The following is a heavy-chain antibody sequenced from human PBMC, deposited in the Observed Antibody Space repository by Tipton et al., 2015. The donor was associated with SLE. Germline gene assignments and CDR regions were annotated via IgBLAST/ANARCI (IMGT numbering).Heavy chain of an antibody. CDR2: IYYTGNT. CDR1: GASITSGGYY. J-gene: IGHJ4*02. Sequence: TLSLTCTVSGASITSGGYYWTWIRHHPGKGLEWIGHIYYTGNTRYNPSLKSRVTISVDTSKNQFSLKLSSVTAADTAVYYCARLGGYYDSSGYSYYFDYWGQGTLVTVSS. CDR3: ARLGGYYDSSGYSYYFDY. V-gene: IGHV4-31*03. D-gene: IGHD3-22*01.